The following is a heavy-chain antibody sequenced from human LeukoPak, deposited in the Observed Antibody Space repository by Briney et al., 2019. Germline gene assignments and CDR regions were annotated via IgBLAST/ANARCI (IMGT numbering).Heavy chain of an antibody. D-gene: IGHD7-27*01. CDR1: GFTFSDHY. CDR3: ARALLTGGRYYFDS. J-gene: IGHJ4*02. V-gene: IGHV3-72*01. Sequence: QTGGSPRLSCAVSGFTFSDHYMDWVRQAPGKGLEWVGRTRNKARSYTTEYAASVKGRFTISRDDSKISLYLQMNSLKTEDTAVYYCARALLTGGRYYFDSWGQGTLVTVSS. CDR2: TRNKARSYTT.